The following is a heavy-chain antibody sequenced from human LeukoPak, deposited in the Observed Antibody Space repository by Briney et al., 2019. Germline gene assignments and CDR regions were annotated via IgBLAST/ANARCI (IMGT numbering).Heavy chain of an antibody. V-gene: IGHV3-21*01. CDR3: ARDSNIGSLNGDYRDAFDI. D-gene: IGHD4-17*01. J-gene: IGHJ3*02. Sequence: GGSLRLSCAASGFTFSSYSMNWVRQAPGKGLEWVSSISSSSSYIYYADSVKGRFTISRDNAKNSLYLQMNSLRAEDTAVYYCARDSNIGSLNGDYRDAFDIWGQGTMVTVSS. CDR2: ISSSSSYI. CDR1: GFTFSSYS.